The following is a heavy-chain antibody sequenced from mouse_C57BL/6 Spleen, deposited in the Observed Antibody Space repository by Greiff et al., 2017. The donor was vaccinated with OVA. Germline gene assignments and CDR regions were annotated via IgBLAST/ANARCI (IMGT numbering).Heavy chain of an antibody. CDR1: GYTFTDYE. Sequence: VQLQQSGAELVRPGASVTLSCKASGYTFTDYEMHWVKQTPVHGLEWIGAIDPETGGTAYNQKFKGKAILTADKSSSTAYMELRSLTSEDSAVYYCTRAGGDWYFDVWGTGTTVTVSS. V-gene: IGHV1-15*01. J-gene: IGHJ1*03. D-gene: IGHD4-1*01. CDR3: TRAGGDWYFDV. CDR2: IDPETGGT.